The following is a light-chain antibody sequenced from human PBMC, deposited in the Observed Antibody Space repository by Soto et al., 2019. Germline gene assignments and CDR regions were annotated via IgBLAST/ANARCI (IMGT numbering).Light chain of an antibody. J-gene: IGKJ1*01. Sequence: EIVLTQSPATLSLSPGERATLSCRASQSVSTYLAWYQQQPGQAPRLLIYDASNRATGIPARFSGSGSGTDFTLTISSLEPEDFAVYFCQHRSNWSPTFGQGTKVEIK. CDR1: QSVSTY. CDR2: DAS. V-gene: IGKV3-11*01. CDR3: QHRSNWSPT.